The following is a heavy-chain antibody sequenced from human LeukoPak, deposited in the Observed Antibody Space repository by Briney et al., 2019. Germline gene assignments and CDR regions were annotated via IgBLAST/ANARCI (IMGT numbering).Heavy chain of an antibody. V-gene: IGHV3-53*01. CDR1: GFIFSNND. CDR2: IYSGGRT. Sequence: GGSLRLSCAASGFIFSNNDMSWVRQAPGKGLEWVSLIYSGGRTYYADSVKGRFTISRDNSKNTLYLQMNSLRGEDTAVYYCARGCFYDRSPYCPFDYWGQGTPVTVSS. D-gene: IGHD3-22*01. CDR3: ARGCFYDRSPYCPFDY. J-gene: IGHJ4*02.